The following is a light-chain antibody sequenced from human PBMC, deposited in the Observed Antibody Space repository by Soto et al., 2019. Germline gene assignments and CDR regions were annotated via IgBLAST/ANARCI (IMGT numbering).Light chain of an antibody. CDR1: SSDIGSYDH. J-gene: IGLJ1*01. Sequence: QSVLTQPASVSGSPGQSITISCSGTSSDIGSYDHVAWYQQFPGKSPKLIIYAVSDRPSGVSERFSGSKSGFTASLTISGLQPEDESHYYCASFTSISTYVFGTGTKVTVL. CDR2: AVS. V-gene: IGLV2-14*03. CDR3: ASFTSISTYV.